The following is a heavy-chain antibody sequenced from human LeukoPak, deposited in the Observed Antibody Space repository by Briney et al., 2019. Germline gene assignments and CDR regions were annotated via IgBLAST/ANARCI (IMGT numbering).Heavy chain of an antibody. J-gene: IGHJ6*02. Sequence: QPGGSLRLSCAASGFTFDDYAVHWVRQAPGKGLERVSIISGDGGSTYYADSVKSRFTISRDNRKNSLYLQMNRLRTEDTALYYCAKDITSAAPFYGMDVWGQGTTVTVSS. D-gene: IGHD2-2*01. V-gene: IGHV3-43*02. CDR2: ISGDGGST. CDR1: GFTFDDYA. CDR3: AKDITSAAPFYGMDV.